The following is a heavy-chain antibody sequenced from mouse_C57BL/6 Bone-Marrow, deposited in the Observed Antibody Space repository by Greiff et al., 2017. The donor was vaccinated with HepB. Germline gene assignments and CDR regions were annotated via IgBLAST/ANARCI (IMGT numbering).Heavy chain of an antibody. D-gene: IGHD1-1*01. V-gene: IGHV1-53*01. CDR3: ERGGAYYYGSSPDFDV. CDR1: GYTFTSYW. J-gene: IGHJ1*03. CDR2: INPSNGGT. Sequence: QVQLQQPGTELVKPGASVKLSCKASGYTFTSYWMHWVKQRPGQGLEWIGNINPSNGGTNYNEKFKSKATLTVDKSSSTAYMQLSSLTSEDSAVYYCERGGAYYYGSSPDFDVWGTGTTVTVSS.